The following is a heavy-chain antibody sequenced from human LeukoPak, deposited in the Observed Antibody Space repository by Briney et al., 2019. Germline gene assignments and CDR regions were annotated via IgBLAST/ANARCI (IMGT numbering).Heavy chain of an antibody. Sequence: GGSLRLSCAASGFTVSSNYMSWVRQAPGKGLEWVSVIYSGGSTYYADSMKGRFTISRDNSKNTLYLQMNSLRAEDTAVYYCARDGDYGEGFDPWGQGTLVTVSS. D-gene: IGHD4-17*01. V-gene: IGHV3-66*01. CDR3: ARDGDYGEGFDP. CDR2: IYSGGST. J-gene: IGHJ5*02. CDR1: GFTVSSNY.